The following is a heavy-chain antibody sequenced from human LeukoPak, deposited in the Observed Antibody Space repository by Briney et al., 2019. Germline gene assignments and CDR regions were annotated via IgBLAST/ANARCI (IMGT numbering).Heavy chain of an antibody. CDR2: IYHSGST. J-gene: IGHJ3*02. CDR3: ARRVLDCSSTSCYTGYAFDI. D-gene: IGHD2-2*02. Sequence: SETLSLTCAVSGYSISSGYYWGWIRQPPGKGLEWIGSIYHSGSTYYNPSLKSRVTISVDTSKNQFSLKLSSVTAADTAVYYYARRVLDCSSTSCYTGYAFDIWGQGTMVTVSS. V-gene: IGHV4-38-2*01. CDR1: GYSISSGYY.